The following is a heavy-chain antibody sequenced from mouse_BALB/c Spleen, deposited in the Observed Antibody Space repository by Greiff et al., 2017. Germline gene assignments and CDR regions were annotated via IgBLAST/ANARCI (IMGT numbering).Heavy chain of an antibody. CDR2: ISSGGSYT. V-gene: IGHV5-9-3*01. Sequence: EVHLVESGGGLVKPGGSLKLSCAASGFTFSSYAMSWVRQTPEKRLEWVATISSGGSYTYYPDSVKGRFTISRDNAKNTLYLQMSSLRSEDTAMYYCARRGGNYGAMDYWGQGTSVTVSS. D-gene: IGHD2-1*01. J-gene: IGHJ4*01. CDR1: GFTFSSYA. CDR3: ARRGGNYGAMDY.